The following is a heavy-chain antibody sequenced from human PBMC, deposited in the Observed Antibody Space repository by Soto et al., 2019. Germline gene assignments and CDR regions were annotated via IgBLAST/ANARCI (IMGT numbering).Heavy chain of an antibody. CDR2: ISGSGGST. J-gene: IGHJ6*02. CDR1: GFTFSSYA. D-gene: IGHD3-10*01. V-gene: IGHV3-23*01. CDR3: AKTKDYGSGNYIYSYFYGMDL. Sequence: PGGSLRLSCAASGFTFSSYAMSWVRQAPGKGLEWVSSISGSGGSTYYADSVKGRFTISRDNSKNTLYLQMNSLRAEDTAVYYCAKTKDYGSGNYIYSYFYGMDLWGQGTTVTVSS.